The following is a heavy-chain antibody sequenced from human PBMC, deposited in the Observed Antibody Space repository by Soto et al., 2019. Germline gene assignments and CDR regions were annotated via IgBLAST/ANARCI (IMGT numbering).Heavy chain of an antibody. CDR3: ARRPRAAAGTIDY. D-gene: IGHD6-13*01. J-gene: IGHJ4*02. CDR2: INHSGST. V-gene: IGHV4-34*01. CDR1: GGSFSXYY. Sequence: LSLTCAVYGGSFSXYYWSWIRQPPGKGLEWIGEINHSGSTNYNPSLKSRVTISVDTSKNQFSLKLSSVTAADTAVYYCARRPRAAAGTIDYWGQGTLVTVSS.